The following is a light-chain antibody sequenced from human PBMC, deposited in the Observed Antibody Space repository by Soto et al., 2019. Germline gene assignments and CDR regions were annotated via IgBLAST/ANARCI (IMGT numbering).Light chain of an antibody. CDR1: QSVSSY. CDR3: QQRSNWPIT. Sequence: SVFTPSPGTLSFSSGERAPLSCQASQSVSSYLAWYQQKPGQAPRLLIYDASNRATGIPARFSGSGSGTDFTLTISSLEPEDFAVYYCQQRSNWPITFGQGTRREI. V-gene: IGKV3-11*01. CDR2: DAS. J-gene: IGKJ5*01.